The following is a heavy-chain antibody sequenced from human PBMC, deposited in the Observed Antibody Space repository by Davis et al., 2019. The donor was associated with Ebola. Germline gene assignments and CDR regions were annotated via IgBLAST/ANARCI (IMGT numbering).Heavy chain of an antibody. V-gene: IGHV6-1*01. CDR2: TYYRSKWYN. CDR1: GDSVSGSSGA. Sequence: HSQTLSLTCAISGDSVSGSSGAWNWIRQSPSRGLEWLGRTYYRSKWYNDYAVSVKSRITINADTSKNELPLQLSSVTPEDTAVYYCTRGWLRSGFDYWGQGNLVIVSS. D-gene: IGHD5-12*01. CDR3: TRGWLRSGFDY. J-gene: IGHJ4*02.